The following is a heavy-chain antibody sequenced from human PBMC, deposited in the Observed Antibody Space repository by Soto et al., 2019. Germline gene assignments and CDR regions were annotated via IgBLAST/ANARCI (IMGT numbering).Heavy chain of an antibody. V-gene: IGHV1-3*01. CDR2: INAGNCNT. J-gene: IGHJ6*02. CDR1: GYSFTSYA. CDR3: ARGGLALMDV. D-gene: IGHD3-16*01. Sequence: QVQLVQSGAEVKKPGASVKVSCKASGYSFTSYAMHWVRQAPGQRLEWMGWINAGNCNTKYSQKFQGRVTNTRDTSASTAYMELSSLRSEDTVVYYCARGGLALMDVWGQGTTVTVSS.